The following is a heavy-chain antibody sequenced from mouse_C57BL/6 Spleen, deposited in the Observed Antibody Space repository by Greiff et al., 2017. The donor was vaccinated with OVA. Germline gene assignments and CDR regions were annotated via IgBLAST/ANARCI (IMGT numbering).Heavy chain of an antibody. CDR2: ISYDGSN. Sequence: EVKLVESGPGLVKPSQSLSLTCSVTGYSITSGYYWNWIRQFPGNKLEWMGYISYDGSNNYNPSLKNRISITRDPSKNQFFLKLNSVTTEDTATYYCARDRFITTVVRGYWYFDVWGTGTTVTVSS. J-gene: IGHJ1*03. CDR1: GYSITSGYY. V-gene: IGHV3-6*01. D-gene: IGHD1-1*01. CDR3: ARDRFITTVVRGYWYFDV.